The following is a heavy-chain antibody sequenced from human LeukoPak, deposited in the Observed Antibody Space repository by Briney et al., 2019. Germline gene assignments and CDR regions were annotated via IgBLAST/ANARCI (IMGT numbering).Heavy chain of an antibody. J-gene: IGHJ5*02. CDR3: ARGLIKRANSGSFGGWFDP. Sequence: GASVKVSCKASGGTFSSYAISWVRQAPGQGLGWMGGIIPIFGTANYAQKFQGRVTITTDESTSTAYMELSSLRSEDTAVYYCARGLIKRANSGSFGGWFDPWGQGTLVTVSS. V-gene: IGHV1-69*05. CDR2: IIPIFGTA. D-gene: IGHD1-26*01. CDR1: GGTFSSYA.